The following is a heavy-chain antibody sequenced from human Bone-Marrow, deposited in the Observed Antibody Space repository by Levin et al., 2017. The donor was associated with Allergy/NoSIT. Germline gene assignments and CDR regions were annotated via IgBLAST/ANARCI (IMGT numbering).Heavy chain of an antibody. CDR3: ARDGSGSYVNWFDP. CDR2: IYNSGST. J-gene: IGHJ5*02. CDR1: GGSISRYY. D-gene: IGHD1-26*01. V-gene: IGHV4-59*01. Sequence: SQTLSLTCTVSGGSISRYYWNWIRQPPGKGLEWIGHIYNSGSTKYNPSLKSRVTILVDTSKNQFSLKLSSVTAADTAVYCCARDGSGSYVNWFDPWGRGTLVTVSS.